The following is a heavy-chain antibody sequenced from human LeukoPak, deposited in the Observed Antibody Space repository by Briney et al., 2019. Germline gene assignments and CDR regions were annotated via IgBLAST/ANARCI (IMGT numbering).Heavy chain of an antibody. CDR2: IYTRGST. CDR3: ARGSWYGPGWAPDY. CDR1: GGSTSRGSYY. J-gene: IGHJ4*02. Sequence: SQTLSLTCTVSGGSTSRGSYYWSWIRQPAGKGLEWIGHIYTRGSTHYNPSLKSRVTISVNTSKNHFSLKLSSVTAADTAVYYCARGSWYGPGWAPDYWGQGTLVTVPS. V-gene: IGHV4-61*09. D-gene: IGHD3-10*01.